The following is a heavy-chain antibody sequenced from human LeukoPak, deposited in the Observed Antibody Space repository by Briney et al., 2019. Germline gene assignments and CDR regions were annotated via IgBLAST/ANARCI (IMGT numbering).Heavy chain of an antibody. Sequence: ASVKVSCKASGYRFSDSYIHWVRQAPGHGFEWMGWINPSSGDTKYARMFQGRVTMTTGAAISTAHMELSGLTSADTAIYFCVTAYDQWGQGTLVTVSS. CDR3: VTAYDQ. J-gene: IGHJ5*02. CDR2: INPSSGDT. V-gene: IGHV1-2*02. CDR1: GYRFSDSY.